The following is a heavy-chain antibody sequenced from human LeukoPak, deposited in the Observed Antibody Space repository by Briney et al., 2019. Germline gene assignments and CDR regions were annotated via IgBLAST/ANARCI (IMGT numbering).Heavy chain of an antibody. CDR1: GFTFSSYS. CDR3: ARDGWFGDYNWFDP. CDR2: ISSASNTI. D-gene: IGHD3-10*01. J-gene: IGHJ5*02. V-gene: IGHV3-48*01. Sequence: GGPLRLSCAASGFTFSSYSMNWVRQAPGKGLEWVSYISSASNTIYYADSVKGRFTISRDNAKNSLYLQMNSLRAEDTAMYYCARDGWFGDYNWFDPWGQGTLVTVSS.